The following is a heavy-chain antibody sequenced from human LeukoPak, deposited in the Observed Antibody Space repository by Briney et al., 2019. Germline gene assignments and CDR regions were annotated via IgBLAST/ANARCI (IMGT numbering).Heavy chain of an antibody. CDR1: GGSISSYY. CDR3: AGGVPLFGVVNFDY. CDR2: IYYSGST. V-gene: IGHV4-59*01. Sequence: PSETLSLTCTVSGGSISSYYWSWIRQPPGKGLEWIGYIYYSGSTNYSPSLKSRVTISVDTSKNQFSLKLSSVTAADTAVYYCAGGVPLFGVVNFDYWGQGTLVTVSS. D-gene: IGHD3-3*01. J-gene: IGHJ4*02.